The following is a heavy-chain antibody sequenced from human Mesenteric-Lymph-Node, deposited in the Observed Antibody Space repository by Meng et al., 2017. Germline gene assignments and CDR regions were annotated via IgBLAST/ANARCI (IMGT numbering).Heavy chain of an antibody. J-gene: IGHJ4*02. CDR3: ASFDHIPRRNYFDY. V-gene: IGHV4-30-4*01. D-gene: IGHD2-21*01. CDR1: GGSMSSGNYY. CDR2: IHHSGSA. Sequence: QVQRTESGPGLVEPSQPLSLPCTVSGGSMSSGNYYWSWIRQPPGKGLEWIGYIHHSGSAYYNPSLKSRVSISVDTSKNQFSLNLNSMTAAGTAVYYCASFDHIPRRNYFDYWGQGTLVTVSS.